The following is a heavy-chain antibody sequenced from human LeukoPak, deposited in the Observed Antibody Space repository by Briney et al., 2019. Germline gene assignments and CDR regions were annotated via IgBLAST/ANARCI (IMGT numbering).Heavy chain of an antibody. J-gene: IGHJ3*02. V-gene: IGHV4-31*03. Sequence: SETLSLTCTVSGGSISSGGYYWSWIRQHPGKGLEWIGYIYYSGSTYYNPSLKSRVTISVDTSKNQFSLKLSSVTAADTAVYYCARDLQGYCSGGSCYGGLGASDIWGQGTMVTVSS. CDR2: IYYSGST. D-gene: IGHD2-15*01. CDR3: ARDLQGYCSGGSCYGGLGASDI. CDR1: GGSISSGGYY.